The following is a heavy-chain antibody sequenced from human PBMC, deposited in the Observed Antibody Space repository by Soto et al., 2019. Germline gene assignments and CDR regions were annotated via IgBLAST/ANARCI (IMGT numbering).Heavy chain of an antibody. J-gene: IGHJ4*02. CDR2: IGTAGDT. CDR1: GFTFSSYD. Sequence: GGSLRLSCAASGFTFSSYDMHWVRQATGKGLEWVSAIGTAGDTYYPGSVKGRFTISRENAKNSLYLQMNSLRAGDTAVYYCARALTTGGFDYWGQGTLVTVSS. CDR3: ARALTTGGFDY. V-gene: IGHV3-13*01. D-gene: IGHD4-17*01.